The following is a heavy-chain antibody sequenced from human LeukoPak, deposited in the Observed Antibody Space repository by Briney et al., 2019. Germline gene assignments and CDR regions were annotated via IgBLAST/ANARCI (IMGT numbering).Heavy chain of an antibody. Sequence: GGSLGLSCAASGFTFDDYAMHWVRQAPGKGLEWVSGISWNSGSIGYADSVKGRFTISRDNAKNSLYLQMNSLRAEDTALYYCAKDSGIVRAKDAFDIWGQGTMVTVSS. CDR1: GFTFDDYA. CDR2: ISWNSGSI. D-gene: IGHD1-26*01. V-gene: IGHV3-9*01. J-gene: IGHJ3*02. CDR3: AKDSGIVRAKDAFDI.